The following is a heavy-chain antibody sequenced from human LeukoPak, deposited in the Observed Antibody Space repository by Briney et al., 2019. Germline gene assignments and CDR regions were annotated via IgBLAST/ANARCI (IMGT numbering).Heavy chain of an antibody. V-gene: IGHV1-69*05. CDR3: ASSIPDYGDYGTLDY. J-gene: IGHJ4*02. D-gene: IGHD4-17*01. CDR2: IIPIFGTA. Sequence: SVKVSCKASGYTFTGYYMHWVRQAPGQGLEWMGGIIPIFGTANYAQKFQGRVTITTDESTSTAYMELSSLRSEDTAVYYCASSIPDYGDYGTLDYWGQGTLVTVSS. CDR1: GYTFTGYY.